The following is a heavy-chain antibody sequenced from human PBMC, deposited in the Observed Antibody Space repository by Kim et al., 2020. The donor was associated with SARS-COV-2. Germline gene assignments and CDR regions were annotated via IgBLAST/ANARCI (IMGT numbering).Heavy chain of an antibody. CDR3: AKSRYGGNSGYYYYGMDV. V-gene: IGHV3-23*01. J-gene: IGHJ6*02. D-gene: IGHD4-17*01. CDR2: ISGSGGST. CDR1: GFTFSSYA. Sequence: GGSLRLSCAASGFTFSSYAMSWVRQAPGKGLEWVSAISGSGGSTYYADSVKGRFTISRDNSKNTLYLQMNSLRAEDTAVYYCAKSRYGGNSGYYYYGMDVWGQGTTVTVSS.